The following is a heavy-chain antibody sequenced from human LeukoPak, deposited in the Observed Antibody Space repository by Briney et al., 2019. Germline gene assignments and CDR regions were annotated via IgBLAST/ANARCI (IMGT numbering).Heavy chain of an antibody. Sequence: SETLSLTCTVSGGSTSSYYWNWIRQPAWKGLEWIGRIYTSGSTNYNPSLKSRVTISVDTSKNQFSLKLSSVTAADTAVYYCARSITMIVVVPSIWGQGTMVTVSS. V-gene: IGHV4-4*07. D-gene: IGHD3-22*01. CDR3: ARSITMIVVVPSI. J-gene: IGHJ3*02. CDR2: IYTSGST. CDR1: GGSTSSYY.